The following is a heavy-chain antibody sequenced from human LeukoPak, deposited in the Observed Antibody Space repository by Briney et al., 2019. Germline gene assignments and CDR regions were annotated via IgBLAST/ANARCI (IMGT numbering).Heavy chain of an antibody. V-gene: IGHV1-2*02. D-gene: IGHD1-14*01. CDR3: AYRGGYYYYYMDV. CDR2: INPNSGGT. J-gene: IGHJ6*03. CDR1: GYTFTGYY. Sequence: ASVKVSCKASGYTFTGYYMHWVRQAPGQGLEWMGWINPNSGGTKFAQKFQGRVTMTRDTSISTAYMELSRLRSDDTAVYYCAYRGGYYYYYMDVWGKGTTVTVSS.